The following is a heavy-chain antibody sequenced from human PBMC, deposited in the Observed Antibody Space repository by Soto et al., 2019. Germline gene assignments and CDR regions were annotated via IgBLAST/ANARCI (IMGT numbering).Heavy chain of an antibody. J-gene: IGHJ6*03. CDR3: ARALGSGYYYMDV. CDR2: IIPILGIA. D-gene: IGHD3-10*01. V-gene: IGHV1-69*02. Sequence: QVQLVQSGAEVKKPGSSVKVSCKASGGTFSSYTISWVRQAPGQGLEWMGRIIPILGIANYAQKFQGRVTITADKSTSTAYVELSSLRSEDTAVYYCARALGSGYYYMDVWGKGTTVTVSS. CDR1: GGTFSSYT.